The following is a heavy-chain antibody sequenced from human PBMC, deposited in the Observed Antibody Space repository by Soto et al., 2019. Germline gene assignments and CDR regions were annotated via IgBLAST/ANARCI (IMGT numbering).Heavy chain of an antibody. D-gene: IGHD1-26*01. Sequence: KPXXTLSLPSAASGGSFTSNKCWTWVRQPPGQGLEWIGEIYRTGRNNYNQSLKSRVTISLEKSENQFSLKVTSMTAADTAVYYCASRDPGTSVDYWGQGTLATVS. V-gene: IGHV4-4*02. CDR3: ASRDPGTSVDY. J-gene: IGHJ4*02. CDR2: IYRTGRN. CDR1: GGSFTSNKC.